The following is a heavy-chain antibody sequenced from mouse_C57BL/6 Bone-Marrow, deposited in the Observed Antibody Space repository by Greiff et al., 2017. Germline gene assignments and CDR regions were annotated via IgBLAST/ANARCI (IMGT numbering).Heavy chain of an antibody. Sequence: EVQVVESVAELVRPGASVKLSCTASGFNIKNTYMHWVKQRPEQGLEWIGRIDPANGNTKYAPKFQGKATITADTSSNTAYLQLSSLTSEDTAIYCCARGGPYYCSSYPLWYFDVWGTGTTVTVSS. CDR2: IDPANGNT. D-gene: IGHD1-1*01. V-gene: IGHV14-3*01. CDR1: GFNIKNTY. CDR3: ARGGPYYCSSYPLWYFDV. J-gene: IGHJ1*03.